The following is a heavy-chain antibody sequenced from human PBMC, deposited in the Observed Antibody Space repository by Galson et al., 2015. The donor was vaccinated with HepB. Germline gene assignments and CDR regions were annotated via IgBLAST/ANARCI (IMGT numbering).Heavy chain of an antibody. Sequence: SVKVSCKASGGTFSSYAISWVRQAPGQGLEWMGGNIPIFGTANYAQKFQGRVTITADESTSTAYMELSSLRSEDTAVYYCARVHCSGGSCYFGGYWFDPWGQGTLVTVSS. CDR1: GGTFSSYA. V-gene: IGHV1-69*13. CDR3: ARVHCSGGSCYFGGYWFDP. CDR2: NIPIFGTA. D-gene: IGHD2-15*01. J-gene: IGHJ5*02.